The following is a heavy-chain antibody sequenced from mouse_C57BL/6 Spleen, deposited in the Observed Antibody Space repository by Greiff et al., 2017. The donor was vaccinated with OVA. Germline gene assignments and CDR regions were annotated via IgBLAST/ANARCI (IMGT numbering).Heavy chain of an antibody. CDR3: ARWNSDGGFAY. CDR2: IDPSDSYT. V-gene: IGHV1-69*01. Sequence: QVQLQQPGAELVMPGASVKLSCKASGYTFTSYWMHWVKQRPGQGLEWIGEIDPSDSYTNYNQKFKGKSTLTVDKSSSTAYMQLSSLTSEDSAVYYCARWNSDGGFAYWGQGTLVTVSA. CDR1: GYTFTSYW. J-gene: IGHJ3*01.